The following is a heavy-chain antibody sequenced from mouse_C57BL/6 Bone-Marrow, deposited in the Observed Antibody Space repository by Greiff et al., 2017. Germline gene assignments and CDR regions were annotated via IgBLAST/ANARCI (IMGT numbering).Heavy chain of an antibody. J-gene: IGHJ4*01. CDR1: GYTFTSYW. CDR2: IDPSDSET. V-gene: IGHV1-52*01. Sequence: QVQLQQPGAELVRPGSSVKLSCKASGYTFTSYWMHWVKQRPIQGLEWIGNIDPSDSETHYNQKFKDKATLTVDKSSSTAYMQLSSLTSEDSAVYYCARDAIYYDYDEGYYYAMDYWGQGTSVPVSS. CDR3: ARDAIYYDYDEGYYYAMDY. D-gene: IGHD2-4*01.